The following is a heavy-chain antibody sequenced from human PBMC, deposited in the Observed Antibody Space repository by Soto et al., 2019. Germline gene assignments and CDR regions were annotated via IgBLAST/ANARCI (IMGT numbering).Heavy chain of an antibody. V-gene: IGHV4-59*08. D-gene: IGHD6-19*01. J-gene: IGHJ4*02. CDR2: IYYSGST. CDR3: ARPVVSGWYFDN. Sequence: QVQLQESGPGLVKPSETLSLTCTVSGGSISSYYWSWIRQPPGKGLEWIGYIYYSGSTNYNPSLKSRVTVSVATSKNQFSRKLSSVTAADTAVYYCARPVVSGWYFDNWGQGTLVTVSS. CDR1: GGSISSYY.